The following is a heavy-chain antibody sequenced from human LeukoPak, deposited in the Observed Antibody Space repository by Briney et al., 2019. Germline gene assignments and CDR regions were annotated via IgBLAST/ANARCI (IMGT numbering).Heavy chain of an antibody. D-gene: IGHD3-22*01. Sequence: ASVRVSCKASGYTFTSYGISWVRQAPGQGLEWMGWISAYNGNTNYAQKLQGRVTMTTDTSTSTAYMELRSLRSDDTAVYYCARDRYYDSSRPFDYWGQGTLVTVSS. CDR1: GYTFTSYG. V-gene: IGHV1-18*01. J-gene: IGHJ4*02. CDR2: ISAYNGNT. CDR3: ARDRYYDSSRPFDY.